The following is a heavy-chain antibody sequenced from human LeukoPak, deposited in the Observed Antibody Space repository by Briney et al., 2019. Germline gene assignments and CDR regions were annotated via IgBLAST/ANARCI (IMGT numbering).Heavy chain of an antibody. CDR3: ARTKNLYPGWFDP. V-gene: IGHV1-2*02. CDR2: ITPHNGGT. Sequence: ASVKVSCKASGYTFTGYYIHWVRQAPGQGLEWMGWITPHNGGTNYAQKFQGGVTMARDTSISTAYMELSRLRSDDTAVYYCARTKNLYPGWFDPWGQGTLVTVSS. CDR1: GYTFTGYY. D-gene: IGHD1-14*01. J-gene: IGHJ5*02.